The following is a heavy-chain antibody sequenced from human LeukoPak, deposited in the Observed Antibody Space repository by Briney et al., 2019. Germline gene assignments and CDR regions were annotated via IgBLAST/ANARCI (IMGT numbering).Heavy chain of an antibody. CDR3: ARDLYDSSGYYWFDP. V-gene: IGHV1-2*04. Sequence: ASVKVSCKASGYTFTGYYMHWVRQAPGQGLEWMGRINPNSGGTNYAQKFQGWVTMTRDTSISTAYMELSRLRSDDTAVYYCARDLYDSSGYYWFDPWGQGTLVTVSS. CDR2: INPNSGGT. J-gene: IGHJ5*02. D-gene: IGHD3-22*01. CDR1: GYTFTGYY.